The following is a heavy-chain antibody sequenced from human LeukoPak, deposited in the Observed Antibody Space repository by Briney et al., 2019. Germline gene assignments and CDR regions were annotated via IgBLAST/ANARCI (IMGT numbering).Heavy chain of an antibody. CDR2: ISAYNGNT. D-gene: IGHD2-15*01. CDR3: ARDPRHVVVVAATRYWYFDL. J-gene: IGHJ2*01. V-gene: IGHV1-18*01. Sequence: RASVEVSCKASGCTFTSYGICWVRQAPGQGLEWMGWISAYNGNTNYAQKLQGRVTMTTDTSTSTAYMELRSLRSDDTAVYYCARDPRHVVVVAATRYWYFDLWGRGTLVTVSS. CDR1: GCTFTSYG.